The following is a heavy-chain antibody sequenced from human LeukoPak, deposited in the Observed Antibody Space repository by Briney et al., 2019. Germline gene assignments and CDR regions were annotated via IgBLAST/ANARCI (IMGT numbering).Heavy chain of an antibody. D-gene: IGHD1-26*01. V-gene: IGHV4-39*01. CDR1: GGSISSSSYY. CDR3: AWMAVGATSPDY. Sequence: PSETLSLTCTVSGGSISSSSYYWGWIRQPPGRGLEWIGSIYYSGSTYYNPSLKSRVTISVGTSKNQFSMKLTSVTAADTAVYYCAWMAVGATSPDYWGQGTLVTVSS. CDR2: IYYSGST. J-gene: IGHJ4*02.